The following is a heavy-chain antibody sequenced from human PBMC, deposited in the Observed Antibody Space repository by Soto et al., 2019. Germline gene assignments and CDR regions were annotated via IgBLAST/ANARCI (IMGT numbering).Heavy chain of an antibody. Sequence: EVQLVESGGGLIHPGGSLRLSCTAPEFSVTTNYMSWVRQAPGKGLEWVSLMNAGGSTSYADSVKGRFTVSRDNSNNTLFLQLSSLRVEDTAVYYCARGTWGISWPNFFDYWGQGVLVTVSS. CDR3: ARGTWGISWPNFFDY. J-gene: IGHJ4*02. CDR2: MNAGGST. D-gene: IGHD6-13*01. CDR1: EFSVTTNY. V-gene: IGHV3-53*01.